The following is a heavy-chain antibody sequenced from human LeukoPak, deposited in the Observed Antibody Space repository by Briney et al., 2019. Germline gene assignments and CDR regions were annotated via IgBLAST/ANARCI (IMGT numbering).Heavy chain of an antibody. V-gene: IGHV1-24*01. CDR1: GYTLTELS. CDR2: FDPEDGET. J-gene: IGHJ4*02. Sequence: ASVKVSCKVSGYTLTELSMHWVRQAPGKGLEWMGGFDPEDGETIYAQKFQGRVTMTEGTSTDTAYMELSSLGSEDTAVYYCATASEYSYGSIDYWGQGTLVTVSS. D-gene: IGHD5-18*01. CDR3: ATASEYSYGSIDY.